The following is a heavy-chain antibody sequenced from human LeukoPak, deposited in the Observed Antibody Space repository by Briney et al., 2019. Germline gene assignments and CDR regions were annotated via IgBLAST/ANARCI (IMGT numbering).Heavy chain of an antibody. Sequence: PGGPLRLSCAASGFTFNNAWMSWVRQAPGKGLEWVGRIKSKTDGGTTDYAAPVKGRFTISRDESKNTLYLQMNSLKTEDTAVYYCTTEGGWSFYFDYWGQGTLVTVSS. CDR1: GFTFNNAW. CDR2: IKSKTDGGTT. V-gene: IGHV3-15*01. D-gene: IGHD2-15*01. CDR3: TTEGGWSFYFDY. J-gene: IGHJ4*02.